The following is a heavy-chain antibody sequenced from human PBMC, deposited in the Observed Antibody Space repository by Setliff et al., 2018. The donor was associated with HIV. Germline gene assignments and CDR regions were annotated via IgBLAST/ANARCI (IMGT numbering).Heavy chain of an antibody. CDR3: ARDSNMVAVAGSWRSGGGH. D-gene: IGHD6-19*01. V-gene: IGHV1-18*01. CDR1: GYTFINYA. J-gene: IGHJ4*02. Sequence: ASVKVSCKASGYTFINYAMNWVRQAPGQGLEWMGWISAYNGNTNYAQKLQGRVTMTTDTSTSTAYMGLRSLRSDDTAVYYCARDSNMVAVAGSWRSGGGHWGQGTLVTVSS. CDR2: ISAYNGNT.